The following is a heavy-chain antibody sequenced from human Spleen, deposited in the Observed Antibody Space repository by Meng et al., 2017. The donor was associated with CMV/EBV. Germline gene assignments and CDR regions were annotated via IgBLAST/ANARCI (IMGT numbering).Heavy chain of an antibody. CDR1: GGSISSYY. Sequence: SETLSLTCTVSGGSISSYYWSWIRQPAGKGLEWIGRIYTSGSTNYNPSLKSRVTMSVDTSKNQFSLKLSSVTAADTAVYYCAREATIAAAGLIDYWGQGTLVTVSS. J-gene: IGHJ4*02. CDR3: AREATIAAAGLIDY. CDR2: IYTSGST. D-gene: IGHD6-13*01. V-gene: IGHV4-4*07.